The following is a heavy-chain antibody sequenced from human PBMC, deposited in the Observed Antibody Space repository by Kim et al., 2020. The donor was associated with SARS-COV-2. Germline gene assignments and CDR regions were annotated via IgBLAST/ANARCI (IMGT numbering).Heavy chain of an antibody. CDR3: VSTFGDGRYLQH. J-gene: IGHJ1*01. V-gene: IGHV6-1*01. D-gene: IGHD4-17*01. CDR2: TYYRSKWQN. CDR1: GDSISSNSAA. Sequence: SQTLSLTCVISGDSISSNSAAWNWVRQSPSRGLEWLGRTYYRSKWQNDYAVSVKSRILINSDTSKNQFSLQLNFVTPDDAALYYCVSTFGDGRYLQHWGQGTLVNVFS.